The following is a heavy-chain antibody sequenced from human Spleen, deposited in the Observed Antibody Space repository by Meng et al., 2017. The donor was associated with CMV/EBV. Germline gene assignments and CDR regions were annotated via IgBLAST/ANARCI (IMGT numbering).Heavy chain of an antibody. CDR2: INSKSGGT. D-gene: IGHD2-15*01. J-gene: IGHJ6*02. Sequence: ASVKVSCKGSGYTFSDSYMHWVRQAPGQGLEWMGWINSKSGGTNYAQKFQGRVTMTRDTSIGTGYMNLSRLRSDDTAVYYCARVKRYCTGGSCSSTGYYGMDVWGQGTTVTVSS. CDR1: GYTFSDSY. V-gene: IGHV1-2*02. CDR3: ARVKRYCTGGSCSSTGYYGMDV.